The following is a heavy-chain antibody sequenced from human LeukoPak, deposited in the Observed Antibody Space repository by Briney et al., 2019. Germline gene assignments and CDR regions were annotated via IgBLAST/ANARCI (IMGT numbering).Heavy chain of an antibody. J-gene: IGHJ5*02. CDR1: GYTFTRYY. V-gene: IGHV1-46*01. CDR3: AGSIVGAGGYWFDP. CDR2: INPSGGST. D-gene: IGHD1-26*01. Sequence: GASVKVSCKASGYTFTRYYMHWVRQAPGQGLAWMGIINPSGGSTSYAQKFQGRVTMTRDTSTSTVYMELSSLRSEDTAVYYCAGSIVGAGGYWFDPWGQGTLVTVSS.